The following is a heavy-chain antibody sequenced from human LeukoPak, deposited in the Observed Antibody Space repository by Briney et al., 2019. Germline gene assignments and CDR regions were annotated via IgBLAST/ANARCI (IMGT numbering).Heavy chain of an antibody. CDR2: ISGSDGST. CDR1: GYTFSSYA. CDR3: AKDWAPYYYDSSGYSRFDY. D-gene: IGHD3-22*01. V-gene: IGHV3-23*01. Sequence: PGGSLRLSCAASGYTFSSYAISWVRHAPGKGREWVSAISGSDGSTYYAESVKGRFTISRDNSKNTLYLQMNSLRAEDAAVYYCAKDWAPYYYDSSGYSRFDYWGQGTLVTVSS. J-gene: IGHJ4*02.